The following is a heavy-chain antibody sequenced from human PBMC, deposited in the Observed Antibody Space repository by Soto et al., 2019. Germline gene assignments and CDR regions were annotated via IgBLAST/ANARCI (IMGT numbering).Heavy chain of an antibody. CDR3: ARVAGHKNARFDT. D-gene: IGHD1-1*01. V-gene: IGHV1-2*02. J-gene: IGHJ4*02. Sequence: QVQLVQSGAEVKKPGASVKVSCKTSGYSFTKYHVHWVRQAPGQGLEWMGWINPGSGDTNQAQKFQGRVTMTRDTSTTTAYMELNSLTSDDTAVYYCARVAGHKNARFDTWGQGALVTVSS. CDR1: GYSFTKYH. CDR2: INPGSGDT.